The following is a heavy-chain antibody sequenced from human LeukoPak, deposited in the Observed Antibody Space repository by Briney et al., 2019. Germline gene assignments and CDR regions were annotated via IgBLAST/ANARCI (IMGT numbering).Heavy chain of an antibody. CDR1: GGTFSSYA. J-gene: IGHJ4*02. CDR3: ARDGGYSPFPEYHQYYFDC. D-gene: IGHD5-18*01. V-gene: IGHV1-69*01. CDR2: IIPIFGTA. Sequence: GASVKVSCKASGGTFSSYAISWVRQAPGQGLEWMGGIIPIFGTANYAQKFQGRVTITADESTSTAYMELSSLRSEDTAVYYCARDGGYSPFPEYHQYYFDCWGQGTLVTVSS.